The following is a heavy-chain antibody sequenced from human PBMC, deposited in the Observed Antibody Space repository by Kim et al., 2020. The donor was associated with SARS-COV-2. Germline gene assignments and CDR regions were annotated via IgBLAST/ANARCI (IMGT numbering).Heavy chain of an antibody. Sequence: YYADSVKGRFTISRDNVKNTLYLQMNSLRPEDTAVYYCASGSILGVFSRDYWGQGTPVTVSS. V-gene: IGHV3-23*01. CDR3: ASGSILGVFSRDY. D-gene: IGHD3-3*01. J-gene: IGHJ4*02.